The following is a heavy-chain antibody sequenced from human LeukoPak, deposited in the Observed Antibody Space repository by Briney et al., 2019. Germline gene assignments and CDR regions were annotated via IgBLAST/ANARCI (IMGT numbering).Heavy chain of an antibody. V-gene: IGHV1-2*02. CDR3: ARGLYDSRGYYHGDY. J-gene: IGHJ4*02. Sequence: GASVKVSCKASGYTFTGYYIHWVRQAPGQGLEWMGWIIPNSGGTKFAQKFQGRVTLTRDTSISTAFMELSRLRSDDTAVYYCARGLYDSRGYYHGDYWGQGTLVTVPS. D-gene: IGHD3-22*01. CDR2: IIPNSGGT. CDR1: GYTFTGYY.